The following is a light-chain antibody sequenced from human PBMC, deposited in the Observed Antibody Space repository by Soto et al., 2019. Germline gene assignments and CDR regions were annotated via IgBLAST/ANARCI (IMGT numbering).Light chain of an antibody. V-gene: IGKV1-39*01. J-gene: IGKJ5*01. CDR1: QSISNY. Sequence: DIQMTQSPSSLSASVGDRVTITRRASQSISNYLNWYQQKPGKAPKVLIYAASNLQSGVPSRFSGSGSGTDFTLTISSLQPEDFATYYCQHSDSTPITFGQGTRLEIK. CDR3: QHSDSTPIT. CDR2: AAS.